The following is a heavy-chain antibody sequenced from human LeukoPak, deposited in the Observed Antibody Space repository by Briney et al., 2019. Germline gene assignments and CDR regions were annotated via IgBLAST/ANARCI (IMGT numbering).Heavy chain of an antibody. D-gene: IGHD1-1*01. CDR3: ARVPIRAGLEPVAFDY. CDR2: ISSRSSTI. J-gene: IGHJ4*02. CDR1: GFTFSSYS. Sequence: GGSLRLSCAASGFTFSSYSMNWVRQAPGKGLEWVSYISSRSSTIYYADSVKGRFTISRDNAKNSLYLQMNSLRDEDTAVYYCARVPIRAGLEPVAFDYWGQGTLVTVSS. V-gene: IGHV3-48*02.